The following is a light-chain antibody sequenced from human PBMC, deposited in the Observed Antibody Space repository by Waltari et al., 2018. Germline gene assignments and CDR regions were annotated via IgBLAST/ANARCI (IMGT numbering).Light chain of an antibody. J-gene: IGLJ3*02. Sequence: QSVLTQPPSMSGAPGQRVTISCTGSSSNIGAGHDVHWYQVFPGTAPKLLIYGNNNRPSGVPHLFSGSKSDTAASLAIGGLQAEDEADYYCQSFDIRLSGGVVFGGGTKVTVL. CDR2: GNN. CDR1: SSNIGAGHD. CDR3: QSFDIRLSGGVV. V-gene: IGLV1-40*01.